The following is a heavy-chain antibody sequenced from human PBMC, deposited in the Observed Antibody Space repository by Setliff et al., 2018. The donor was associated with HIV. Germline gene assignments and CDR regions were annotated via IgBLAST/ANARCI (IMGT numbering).Heavy chain of an antibody. Sequence: SETLSLTCTVSGGSIDSTDYYWGWIRQPPGKGLEWIGSIFYSGRTNYNPSLKSRVTISVDTSKSQFSLKLSSLTAADTAVYYCARGRTQWPNYNYFDPWGLGTLVTVSS. V-gene: IGHV4-39*07. CDR1: GGSIDSTDYY. J-gene: IGHJ5*02. CDR3: ARGRTQWPNYNYFDP. D-gene: IGHD6-19*01. CDR2: IFYSGRT.